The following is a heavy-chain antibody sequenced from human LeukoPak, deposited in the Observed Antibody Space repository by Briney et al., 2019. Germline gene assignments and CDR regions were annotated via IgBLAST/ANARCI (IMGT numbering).Heavy chain of an antibody. CDR3: ARDRDWNYRVNWFDP. J-gene: IGHJ5*02. V-gene: IGHV4-38-2*02. CDR1: GYSISSGFY. D-gene: IGHD1-7*01. Sequence: SETLSLTCTVAGYSISSGFYWGWIRQPPGKGLEWIGSIYHSGSTYYNPSLKSRVTISVDTSKNQFSLKLSSVTAADTAVYYCARDRDWNYRVNWFDPWGQGTLVTVSS. CDR2: IYHSGST.